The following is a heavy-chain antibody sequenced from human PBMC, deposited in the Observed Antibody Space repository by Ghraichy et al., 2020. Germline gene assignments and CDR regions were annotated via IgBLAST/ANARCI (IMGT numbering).Heavy chain of an antibody. J-gene: IGHJ4*02. CDR2: ISYDGKNK. D-gene: IGHD5-18*01. CDR1: GFILSKYA. V-gene: IGHV3-30*04. CDR3: ARDSSFTADYYFDY. Sequence: GGSLRLSCAASGFILSKYAMHWVRQAPGKGLEWVAVISYDGKNKHYADSVKGRFTISRDNSKNTLYLQMNSLRAEDTAVYYCARDSSFTADYYFDYWGQGTLVTVSP.